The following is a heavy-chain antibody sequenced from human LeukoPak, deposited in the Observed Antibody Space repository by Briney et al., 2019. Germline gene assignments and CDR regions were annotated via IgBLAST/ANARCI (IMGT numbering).Heavy chain of an antibody. CDR2: IYHSGTA. J-gene: IGHJ4*02. Sequence: PSRTLSLTCAVSGGSISSSNWWSWVRPPPGKGREWIGEIYHSGTANYNPSLKSRVPISVDKSKTQFSLTLSSVPAADTAVYYCARAPNWKHFDYWGQGTLVTVSS. V-gene: IGHV4-4*02. CDR3: ARAPNWKHFDY. CDR1: GGSISSSNW. D-gene: IGHD1-1*01.